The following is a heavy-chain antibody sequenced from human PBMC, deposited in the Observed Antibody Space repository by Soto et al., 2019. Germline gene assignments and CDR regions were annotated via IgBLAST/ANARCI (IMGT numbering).Heavy chain of an antibody. CDR2: IDPASGGT. CDR3: AKSRGSYTVDY. CDR1: GYTFTAYY. D-gene: IGHD1-26*01. V-gene: IGHV1-2*04. Sequence: QVQLVQSGAEVRKPGASVHVSCKTSGYTFTAYYIHWVRQAPGQGLEWMGWIDPASGGTNTAQKFQGWVTMTTDTSITTAYLPLSRLTSDDTALYYCAKSRGSYTVDYWGQGTMVTVSS. J-gene: IGHJ4*02.